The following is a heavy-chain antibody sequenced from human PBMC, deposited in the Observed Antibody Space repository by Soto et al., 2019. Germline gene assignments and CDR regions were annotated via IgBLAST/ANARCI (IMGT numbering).Heavy chain of an antibody. D-gene: IGHD3-10*01. CDR3: ARDLYYYGSGSGDDAFDI. Sequence: QVQLVQSGAEVKKPGSSVKVSCKASGGTFSSYTISWVRQAPGQGLEWMGRIIPILGIANYAQKFQGRVTITADKSTSKAYMELSSLRSEDTAVYYCARDLYYYGSGSGDDAFDIWGQGTMVTVSS. CDR2: IIPILGIA. CDR1: GGTFSSYT. J-gene: IGHJ3*02. V-gene: IGHV1-69*08.